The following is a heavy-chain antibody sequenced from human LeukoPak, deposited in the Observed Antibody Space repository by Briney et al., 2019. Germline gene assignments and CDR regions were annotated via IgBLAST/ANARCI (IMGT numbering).Heavy chain of an antibody. CDR1: GFTFTSYS. J-gene: IGHJ4*02. D-gene: IGHD1-7*01. V-gene: IGHV3-23*01. Sequence: GGSLRLSCAACGFTFTSYSMSWVRQAPGKGLEWVSGTSDRGDYIYYADSVKGRFTISRDSSKNTLFLQMNSLRAEDTALYFCARKAQYNGHYPLDYWGQGTLVTVSS. CDR3: ARKAQYNGHYPLDY. CDR2: TSDRGDYI.